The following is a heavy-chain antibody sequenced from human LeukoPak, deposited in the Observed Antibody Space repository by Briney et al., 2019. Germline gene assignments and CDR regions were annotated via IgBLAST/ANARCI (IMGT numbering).Heavy chain of an antibody. CDR3: ARAPRGTAALY. CDR1: GYTFTNFD. Sequence: ASVKVSCKASGYTFTNFDINWVRQAPGQGLEWMGWMHPVSGNAVSAHKFQGRVTLTRDTSISTAYMEVSSLRSDDTAFYYCARAPRGTAALYWGQGTLGTVSS. D-gene: IGHD2-2*01. V-gene: IGHV1-8*01. J-gene: IGHJ4*02. CDR2: MHPVSGNA.